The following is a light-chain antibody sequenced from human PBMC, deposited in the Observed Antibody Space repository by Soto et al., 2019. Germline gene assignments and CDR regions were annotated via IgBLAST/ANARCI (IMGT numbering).Light chain of an antibody. V-gene: IGKV1-39*01. Sequence: DLPMTQSPSSLSASVGDRVTITCRASQSINTYLNWYQHKPGKAPKLLIYAASSLQSGVPSRFSGSGSGTEFTLTIRGLQPEDFASYFCQQSFRSYTFGQGTKLE. J-gene: IGKJ2*01. CDR3: QQSFRSYT. CDR1: QSINTY. CDR2: AAS.